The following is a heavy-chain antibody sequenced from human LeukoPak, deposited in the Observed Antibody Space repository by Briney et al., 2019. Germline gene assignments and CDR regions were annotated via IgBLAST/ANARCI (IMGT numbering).Heavy chain of an antibody. V-gene: IGHV3-53*01. Sequence: PGGSLRLSCAASGFTVSSNYTSWVRQAPGKGLEWVSVIYSGGSTYYADSVKGRFTISRDNSKNTLYLQMNSLRAEDTAVYYCARDQFGIAAAGITDYWGQGTLVTVSS. CDR3: ARDQFGIAAAGITDY. J-gene: IGHJ4*02. D-gene: IGHD6-13*01. CDR1: GFTVSSNY. CDR2: IYSGGST.